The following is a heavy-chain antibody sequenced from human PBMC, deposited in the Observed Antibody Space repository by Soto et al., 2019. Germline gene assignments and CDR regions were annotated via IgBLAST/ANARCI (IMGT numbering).Heavy chain of an antibody. J-gene: IGHJ4*02. V-gene: IGHV1-24*01. CDR2: FDPEDGET. CDR1: GYTFTSYA. D-gene: IGHD6-19*01. Sequence: ASVKVSCKASGYTFTSYAMHWVRQAPGKGLEWMGGFDPEDGETIYAQKFQGRVTMTEDTSTDTAYMELSSLRSEDTAVYYCATAPGSGVGYWGQGTLVTVSS. CDR3: ATAPGSGVGY.